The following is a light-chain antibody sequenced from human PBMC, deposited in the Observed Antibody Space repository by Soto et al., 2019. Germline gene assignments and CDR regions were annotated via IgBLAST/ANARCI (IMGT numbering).Light chain of an antibody. CDR3: LLSSTSAPWV. V-gene: IGLV7-46*01. CDR1: TGAVTSGHY. CDR2: DTS. J-gene: IGLJ3*02. Sequence: QAVVTQEPSLTVSPGGTVTLTCGSSTGAVTSGHYPYWFQQKPGHAPRTLIYDTSNKHSWTPARFSGSLLGGKAALTLSGAQPEDEAGYYCLLSSTSAPWVFGRGTKLTVL.